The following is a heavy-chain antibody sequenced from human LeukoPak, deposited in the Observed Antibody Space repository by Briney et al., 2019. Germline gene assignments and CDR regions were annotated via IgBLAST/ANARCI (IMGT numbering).Heavy chain of an antibody. CDR2: ITWNSGTI. Sequence: GRSLRLSCAASGFTFDHYAMHWVRQAPGKGLEWVSGITWNSGTIVYADSVKGRFTISRDNARNSLYLQMNSLRAEDTAVYYCAREDSYYYGSGSYPFDYWGQGTLVTVSS. J-gene: IGHJ4*02. V-gene: IGHV3-9*01. D-gene: IGHD3-10*01. CDR1: GFTFDHYA. CDR3: AREDSYYYGSGSYPFDY.